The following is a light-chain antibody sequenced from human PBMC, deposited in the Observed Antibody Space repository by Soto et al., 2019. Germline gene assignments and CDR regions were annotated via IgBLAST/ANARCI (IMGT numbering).Light chain of an antibody. CDR3: SSYTSSSTYV. CDR2: NVS. V-gene: IGLV2-14*03. Sequence: SALTQPASVSGSPGQSITISCTGTSSDVGAYNAVSWYQQHPGKAPKLMIYNVSNRPSGVCNRVSGSKSGNTASLTISGLQAEDEADYYCSSYTSSSTYVFGSGTKLTVL. CDR1: SSDVGAYNA. J-gene: IGLJ1*01.